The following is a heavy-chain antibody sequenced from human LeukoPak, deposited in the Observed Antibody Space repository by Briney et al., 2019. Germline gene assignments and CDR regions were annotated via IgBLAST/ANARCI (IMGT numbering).Heavy chain of an antibody. CDR1: GGSTSTHY. D-gene: IGHD2-2*01. V-gene: IGHV4-59*11. Sequence: SETLSLTCTVSGGSTSTHYWCWIRHPPGKGLEWIGYVHYIDSPNFNPPLKSRVTISLDTSKNQFSLKLTSVTAADAAVYYCARDRRRELVHAFELWGRGTMVTVSS. J-gene: IGHJ3*01. CDR2: VHYIDSP. CDR3: ARDRRRELVHAFEL.